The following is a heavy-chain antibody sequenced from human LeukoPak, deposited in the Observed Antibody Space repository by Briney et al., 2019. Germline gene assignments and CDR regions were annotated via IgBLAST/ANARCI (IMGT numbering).Heavy chain of an antibody. J-gene: IGHJ6*03. CDR1: GGSISSYY. D-gene: IGHD2-2*01. V-gene: IGHV4-4*07. CDR3: ARLSGCSSTSCYYNYYYYYYYMDV. CDR2: IYTSGST. Sequence: PSETLSLTCTVSGGSISSYYWSWIRQPAGKGLEWIGRIYTSGSTNYNPSLKSRVTMSVDTSKNQFSLKLSSVTAADTAVYYCARLSGCSSTSCYYNYYYYYYYMDVWGKGTTVTVSS.